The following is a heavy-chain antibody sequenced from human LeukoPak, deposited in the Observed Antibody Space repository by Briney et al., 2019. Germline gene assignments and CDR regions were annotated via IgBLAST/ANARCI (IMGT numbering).Heavy chain of an antibody. CDR2: IFYSGNT. J-gene: IGHJ3*02. CDR3: ARDQNWNDDSDAFDI. CDR1: GASFRNYY. Sequence: SETLSLTCTVSGASFRNYYWLWIRQPPGKGLEWIGFIFYSGNTNYNPSLKSRVSISADTSKNQFSLKLSSVTAADTAVYYCARDQNWNDDSDAFDIWGQGTMVTVSS. D-gene: IGHD1-1*01. V-gene: IGHV4-59*12.